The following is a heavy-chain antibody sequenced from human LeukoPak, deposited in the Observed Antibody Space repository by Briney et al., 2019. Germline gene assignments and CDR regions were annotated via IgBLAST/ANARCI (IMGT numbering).Heavy chain of an antibody. CDR2: INPNTGGT. J-gene: IGHJ6*02. D-gene: IGHD6-19*01. CDR1: GYTFTGFY. CDR3: ARGGAVAEGYYYGMDV. Sequence: ASVKVSCKASGYTFTGFYMHWVRQAPGQGLEWMGWINPNTGGTTYAQKFQVWVTMTRDTSISTAYMELNRLRSDDTAVYYCARGGAVAEGYYYGMDVWGQGTTVTVSS. V-gene: IGHV1-2*04.